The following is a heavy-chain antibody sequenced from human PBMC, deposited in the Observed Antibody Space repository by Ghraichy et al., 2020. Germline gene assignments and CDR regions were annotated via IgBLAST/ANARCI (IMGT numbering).Heavy chain of an antibody. Sequence: ASVKVSCKASGYTFTSYGLNWVRHAPGQVLEWMGWISTYSGNTNYAQKFQGRVTLTTDTSTSTAYMELRSLRSDDTAVHYCARWGAAATPFDYWGQGTLVTVSS. V-gene: IGHV1-18*01. J-gene: IGHJ4*02. CDR2: ISTYSGNT. D-gene: IGHD2-2*01. CDR1: GYTFTSYG. CDR3: ARWGAAATPFDY.